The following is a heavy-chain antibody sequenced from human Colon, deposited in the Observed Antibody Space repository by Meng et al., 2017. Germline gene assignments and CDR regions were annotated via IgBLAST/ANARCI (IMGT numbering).Heavy chain of an antibody. CDR2: INQSGST. J-gene: IGHJ5*02. V-gene: IGHV4-34*01. CDR3: ARERLSSGWYGGRWFDP. Sequence: GQLQQWGGGLLKPSETLSLTCAVDGGSFSGYYWSWIRQPPGKGLEWIGEINQSGSTNYNPSLKSRVTISVDTSKNQFSLKLSSVTAADTAVYYCARERLSSGWYGGRWFDPWGQGTLVTVSS. CDR1: GGSFSGYY. D-gene: IGHD6-19*01.